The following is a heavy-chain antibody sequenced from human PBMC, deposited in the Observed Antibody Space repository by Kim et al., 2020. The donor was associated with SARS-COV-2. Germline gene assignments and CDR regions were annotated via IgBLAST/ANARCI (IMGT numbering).Heavy chain of an antibody. CDR2: IYYTGTT. D-gene: IGHD2-2*01. CDR1: GGSITSHY. V-gene: IGHV4-59*11. Sequence: SETLSLTCTVSGGSITSHYWTWIRQAPGKGLEWIGYIYYTGTTNYNPSLKSRVTISVDTSKNQFSLRLNSVTAADTAVYFCARDSTYNWFDSWGQGTLVT. J-gene: IGHJ5*01. CDR3: ARDSTYNWFDS.